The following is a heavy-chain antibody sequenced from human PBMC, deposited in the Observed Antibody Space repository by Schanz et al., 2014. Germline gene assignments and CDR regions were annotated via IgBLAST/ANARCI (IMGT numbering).Heavy chain of an antibody. Sequence: EVQLVESGGCLIQPGGSLRLSCAVSGFSVSTNSMSWARQAPGKGLEWISSLYINAGSTRYADSVKGRFFISRDSSKNTLFLQMNSLRADDTAIYFCARDEGRDGYNLAFDVWGQGTLVTVSS. CDR2: LYINAGST. J-gene: IGHJ3*01. V-gene: IGHV3-53*01. D-gene: IGHD2-21*01. CDR1: GFSVSTNS. CDR3: ARDEGRDGYNLAFDV.